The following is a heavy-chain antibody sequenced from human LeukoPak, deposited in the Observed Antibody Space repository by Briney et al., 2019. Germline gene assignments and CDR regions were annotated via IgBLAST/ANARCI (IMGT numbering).Heavy chain of an antibody. V-gene: IGHV4-34*01. Sequence: SETLSLTCAVYGGSFSGYYWSWIRQPPGKGLEWIGEINHSGSTNYNPSLKSRVTISVDTSKNQFSLKLSSVTAADTAVYYCARGDTAMVAFDYWGQGILVTVSS. D-gene: IGHD5-18*01. CDR2: INHSGST. CDR1: GGSFSGYY. CDR3: ARGDTAMVAFDY. J-gene: IGHJ4*02.